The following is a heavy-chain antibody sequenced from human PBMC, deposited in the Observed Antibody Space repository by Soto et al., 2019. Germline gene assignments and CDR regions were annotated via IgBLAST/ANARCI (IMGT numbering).Heavy chain of an antibody. V-gene: IGHV4-31*03. CDR1: GGSINSGGYC. D-gene: IGHD5-18*01. CDR3: SRGILV. CDR2: ISYGGST. J-gene: IGHJ4*02. Sequence: QVQLQESGPGLVKPSQTLSLTCTVSGGSINSGGYCWSWIRQHPGKGLDWTGCISYGGSTSYNPSLKSRVTISVDTSKHQFSLKLTSVTAAATAVYYCSRGILVWGQGALITVSS.